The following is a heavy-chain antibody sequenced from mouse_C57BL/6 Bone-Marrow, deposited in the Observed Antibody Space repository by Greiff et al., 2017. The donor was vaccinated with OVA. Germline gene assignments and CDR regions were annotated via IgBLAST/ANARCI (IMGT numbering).Heavy chain of an antibody. CDR1: GFTFSDYY. Sequence: DVKLVESEGGLVQPGSSMKLSCTASGFTFSDYYMDWVRQAPDKGLEWVANLNYDGSSTYYLDSLKSRFIISSANAKNSLYLQMSSLKSEDTATYYCARAMYYYCSSPYYYAMDYWGQGTSVTVSS. J-gene: IGHJ4*01. CDR2: LNYDGSST. V-gene: IGHV5-16*01. CDR3: ARAMYYYCSSPYYYAMDY. D-gene: IGHD1-1*01.